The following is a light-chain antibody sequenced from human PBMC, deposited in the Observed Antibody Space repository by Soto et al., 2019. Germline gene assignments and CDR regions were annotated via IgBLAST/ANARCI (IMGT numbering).Light chain of an antibody. CDR3: TSYATGDTFP. CDR2: GVD. J-gene: IGLJ2*01. Sequence: QAVVTQPPSASGSPGQSVTISCTGTSSDVGGYDWVSWYQHHPGKVPKLIIYGVDKRPSGVPDRFSGSKSGNTASLTVSGLQAEDEADYFCTSYATGDTFPFGGGTKLTVL. V-gene: IGLV2-8*01. CDR1: SSDVGGYDW.